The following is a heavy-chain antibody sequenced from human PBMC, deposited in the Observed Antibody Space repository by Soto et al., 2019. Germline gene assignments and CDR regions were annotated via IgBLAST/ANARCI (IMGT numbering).Heavy chain of an antibody. CDR2: IYYTGST. CDR3: ARRLYYDSSGFEGGGMDF. Sequence: SETLSLTCTVSGGSVSSGGYYWSWIRQPPGKGLEWIAYIYYTGSTNYNPSLKSRVTISVDTSKNQFSLKLNSVTAADTAVYYCARRLYYDSSGFEGGGMDFWGQGTTVTVSS. D-gene: IGHD3-22*01. V-gene: IGHV4-61*08. J-gene: IGHJ6*02. CDR1: GGSVSSGGYY.